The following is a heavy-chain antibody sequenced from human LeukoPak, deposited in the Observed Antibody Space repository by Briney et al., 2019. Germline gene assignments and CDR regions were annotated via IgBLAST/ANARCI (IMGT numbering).Heavy chain of an antibody. J-gene: IGHJ3*02. CDR1: GFTFSDYY. V-gene: IGHV3-11*05. D-gene: IGHD3-10*01. Sequence: PGGSLRLSCAASGFTFSDYYMSWIGQAPGKGLEWVSYISSSSSYTNYADSVKGRFTISRDNAKNSLYLQMNSLRAEDTAVYYCARAARYYGSGFDAFDIWGQGTMVTVSS. CDR3: ARAARYYGSGFDAFDI. CDR2: ISSSSSYT.